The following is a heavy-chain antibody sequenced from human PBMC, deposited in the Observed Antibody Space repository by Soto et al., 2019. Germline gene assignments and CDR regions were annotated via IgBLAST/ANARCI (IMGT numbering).Heavy chain of an antibody. CDR1: GGSISSGGYS. Sequence: SETLSLTCAVSGGSISSGGYSWSWIRQPPGKGLEWIGYIYHSGSTNYNPSLKSRVTISVDNANNTVYLKMSSLRVDDTAVYYCGRDYQMIQMWSPIDFWGQGTLVTVSS. CDR3: GRDYQMIQMWSPIDF. J-gene: IGHJ4*02. CDR2: IYHSGST. D-gene: IGHD2-21*01. V-gene: IGHV4-61*08.